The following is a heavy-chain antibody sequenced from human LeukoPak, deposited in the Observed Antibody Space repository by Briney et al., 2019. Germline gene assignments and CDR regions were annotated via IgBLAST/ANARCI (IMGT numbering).Heavy chain of an antibody. V-gene: IGHV4-39*01. J-gene: IGHJ4*02. CDR2: MYYSGST. D-gene: IGHD3-3*01. CDR3: ASNEWSGYYFDY. CDR1: GGSISTSSYY. Sequence: PSETLSLTCAVSGGSISTSSYYWGWIRQPPGKGLEWIGSMYYSGSTYYNPSLKSRVTISVDTSKNQVSLKLSSVTAADTALYYRASNEWSGYYFDYWGQGTLVTVSS.